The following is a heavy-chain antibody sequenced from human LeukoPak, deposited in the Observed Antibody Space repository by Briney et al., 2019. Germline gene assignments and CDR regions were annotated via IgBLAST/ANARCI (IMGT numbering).Heavy chain of an antibody. D-gene: IGHD6-19*01. J-gene: IGHJ3*02. CDR3: ARGKDIAVAGMTVDAFDI. CDR1: GFTFSSYS. CDR2: INHSGST. Sequence: KAGGSLRLSCAASGFTFSSYSMNWVRQPPGKGLEWIGEINHSGSTNYNPSLKSRVTISVDTSKNQFSLKLSSVTAADTAVYYCARGKDIAVAGMTVDAFDIWGQGTMVTVSS. V-gene: IGHV4-34*01.